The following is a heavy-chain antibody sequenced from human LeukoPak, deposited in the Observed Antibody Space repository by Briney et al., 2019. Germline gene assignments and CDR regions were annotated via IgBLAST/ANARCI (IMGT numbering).Heavy chain of an antibody. V-gene: IGHV4-39*07. D-gene: IGHD4-11*01. CDR3: ARDLSKARAARRIAGFDY. Sequence: SETLSLTCTVSGGSMSSSSYYWGWIRQPPGKGLEWLGRIYYSGSTYYKPSLKHRVTISVETSKNQFSLRLSCVTAADTAVYYCARDLSKARAARRIAGFDYWGQGTLVTVSS. J-gene: IGHJ4*02. CDR2: IYYSGST. CDR1: GGSMSSSSYY.